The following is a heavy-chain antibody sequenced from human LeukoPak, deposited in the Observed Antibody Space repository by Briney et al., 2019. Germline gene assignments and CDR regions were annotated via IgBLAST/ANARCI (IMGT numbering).Heavy chain of an antibody. Sequence: PSETLSLTCTVSGGSISSSGSYWGWIRQPPGKGLEWIGSIYYSGNTYNPSLKSRVTLSVDTSKNQLSLNLTSVNAADTAMYYCARVMAARREDLNWFDPWGQGTLVTVSS. D-gene: IGHD6-6*01. CDR1: GGSISSSGSY. CDR2: IYYSGNT. V-gene: IGHV4-39*07. J-gene: IGHJ5*02. CDR3: ARVMAARREDLNWFDP.